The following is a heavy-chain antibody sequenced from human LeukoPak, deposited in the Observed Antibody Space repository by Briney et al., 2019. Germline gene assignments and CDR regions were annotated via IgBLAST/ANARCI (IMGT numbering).Heavy chain of an antibody. V-gene: IGHV1-69*13. CDR3: AGRYNWNYGGDC. CDR1: GGTFSSYA. Sequence: SVKVSCKASGGTFSSYAISWVRQAPGQGLEWMGGIIPIFGTANYAQKFQGRVTITADESTSTAYMELSSLRSEDTAVYYCAGRYNWNYGGDCWGQGTLVTVSS. D-gene: IGHD1-7*01. CDR2: IIPIFGTA. J-gene: IGHJ4*02.